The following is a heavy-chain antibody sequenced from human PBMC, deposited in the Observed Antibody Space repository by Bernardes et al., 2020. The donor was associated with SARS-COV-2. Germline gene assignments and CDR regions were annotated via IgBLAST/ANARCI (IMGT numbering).Heavy chain of an antibody. D-gene: IGHD3-22*01. CDR3: AREGLEGGMDV. CDR2: ISYDGSNK. Sequence: GGSQRLSCAASGFTFSSYGMHWVRQAPGKGLEWVAVISYDGSNKYYADSVKGRFTISRDNSKNTLYLQMNSLRAEDTAVYYCAREGLEGGMDVWGQGTTVTVSS. CDR1: GFTFSSYG. V-gene: IGHV3-30*03. J-gene: IGHJ6*02.